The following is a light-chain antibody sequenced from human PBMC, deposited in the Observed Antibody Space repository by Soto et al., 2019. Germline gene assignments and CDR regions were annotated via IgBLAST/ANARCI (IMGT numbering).Light chain of an antibody. CDR1: QSVSSN. Sequence: EIVLTQSPGTLSLSPGERATLSCRASQSVSSNYVAWYQQKPGQAPRLLIYGASTTATGIPARFSGSGSGTEFTLTISSLQSEDCAVYYCQQYDNWPRTFGQGTKVDIK. CDR3: QQYDNWPRT. CDR2: GAS. V-gene: IGKV3-15*01. J-gene: IGKJ1*01.